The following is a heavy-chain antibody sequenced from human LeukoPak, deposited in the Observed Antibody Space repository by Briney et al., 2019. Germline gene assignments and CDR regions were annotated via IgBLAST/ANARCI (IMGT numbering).Heavy chain of an antibody. J-gene: IGHJ4*02. V-gene: IGHV3-23*01. CDR2: ISGSGGST. Sequence: GGSLRLSCAASGFTFSSYAMSWVRQPPGKGLEWVSAISGSGGSTYYADSVKGRFTISRDNSKNTLYLQMNSLRAEDTAVYYCAKENGRLAYSGSYDDYWGQGTLVTVSS. D-gene: IGHD1-26*01. CDR3: AKENGRLAYSGSYDDY. CDR1: GFTFSSYA.